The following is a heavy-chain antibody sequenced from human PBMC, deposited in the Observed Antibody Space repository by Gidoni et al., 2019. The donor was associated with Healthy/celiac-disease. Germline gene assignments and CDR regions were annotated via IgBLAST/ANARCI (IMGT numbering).Heavy chain of an antibody. CDR1: GGPISSSSYY. Sequence: QLQLQESGPGLVKPSETLSLTCTVSGGPISSSSYYWGWIRQPPGKGLEWIGSIYYSGSTYYNPSLKSRVTISVDTSKNQFSLKLSSVTAADTAVYYCARDTIDYGDYGDAFDIWGQGTMVTVSS. CDR3: ARDTIDYGDYGDAFDI. V-gene: IGHV4-39*07. CDR2: IYYSGST. J-gene: IGHJ3*02. D-gene: IGHD4-17*01.